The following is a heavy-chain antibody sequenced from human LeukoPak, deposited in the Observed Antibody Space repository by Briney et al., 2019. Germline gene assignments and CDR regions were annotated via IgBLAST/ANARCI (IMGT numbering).Heavy chain of an antibody. D-gene: IGHD3-22*01. V-gene: IGHV3-33*01. J-gene: IGHJ4*02. CDR1: GFTFSSYG. CDR2: IWYDGSNK. Sequence: GRSLRLSCAASGFTFSSYGMHWVRQAPGKGLEWVAVIWYDGSNKYYADSVKGRFTISRDNSKNTLYLQMNGLRAEDTAVYYCARDEEYYYDSSGYPFDYWGQGTLVTVSS. CDR3: ARDEEYYYDSSGYPFDY.